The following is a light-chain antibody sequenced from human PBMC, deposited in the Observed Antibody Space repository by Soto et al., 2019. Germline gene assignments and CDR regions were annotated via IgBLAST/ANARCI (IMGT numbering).Light chain of an antibody. CDR3: QTWGTGIRV. CDR2: VXXXXXX. CDR1: SGHSNYA. V-gene: IGLV4-69*01. Sequence: QTVVTQSPSASASLGASVKLTCTLSSGHSNYAIAWHQQQPERGPRYLMKVXXXXXXXXXXXXXXXXXGSSSGAQRYLTXXXXXXXXXXXYYCQTWGTGIRVFGTGTKLTVL. J-gene: IGLJ1*01.